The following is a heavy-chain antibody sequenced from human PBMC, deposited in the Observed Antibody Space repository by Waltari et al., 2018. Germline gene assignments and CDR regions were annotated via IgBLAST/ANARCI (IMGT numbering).Heavy chain of an antibody. CDR1: GITFSRYW. D-gene: IGHD3-22*01. J-gene: IGHJ4*02. V-gene: IGHV3-74*01. Sequence: EVQLVESGGGLVQPGGSLRLSCAASGITFSRYWMHWFRQAPGKGLVWVSRIKSDGSSTSYADSVKGRFTISRDNAKNTLYLQMNSLRAEDTAVYYCATCYYYDSSGNYYVSDYWGQGTLVTVSS. CDR3: ATCYYYDSSGNYYVSDY. CDR2: IKSDGSST.